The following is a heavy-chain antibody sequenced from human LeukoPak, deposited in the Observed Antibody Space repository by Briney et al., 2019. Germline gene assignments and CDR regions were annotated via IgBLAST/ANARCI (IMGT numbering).Heavy chain of an antibody. CDR2: IYSDGSIT. CDR1: GSTFSSYW. Sequence: GGSLRLSCVASGSTFSSYWMHWVRQAPGKGLVWVSRIYSDGSITNYADSVKGRFTISRDNAKNTLYLQMNSLRVEDTAVYFCVRGLDSSGSSLPFDYWGQGTLVTVSS. CDR3: VRGLDSSGSSLPFDY. J-gene: IGHJ4*02. D-gene: IGHD6-19*01. V-gene: IGHV3-74*01.